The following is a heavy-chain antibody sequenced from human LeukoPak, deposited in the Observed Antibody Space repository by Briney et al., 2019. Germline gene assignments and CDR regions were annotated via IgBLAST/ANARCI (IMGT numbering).Heavy chain of an antibody. J-gene: IGHJ6*03. CDR1: GFTFSDYS. Sequence: GGSLRLSCAVSGFTFSDYSLNWVRQAPGKGLEWVTSITSAGANNYYADSVKGRFTISRDNAKKSLDLQMNSLRAEDTAVYYCVRDENPYCRTCNCDVPSDSFYFYTAGAGKLATVS. D-gene: IGHD2-15*01. CDR3: VRDENPYCRTCNCDVPSDSFYFYTAG. CDR2: ITSAGANN. V-gene: IGHV3-21*01.